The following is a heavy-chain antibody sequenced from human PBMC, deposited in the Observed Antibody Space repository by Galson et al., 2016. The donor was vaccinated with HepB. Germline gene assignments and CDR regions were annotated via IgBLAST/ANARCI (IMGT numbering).Heavy chain of an antibody. CDR2: IIPIFATT. D-gene: IGHD6-13*01. CDR1: GGTFSSYA. V-gene: IGHV1-69*13. CDR3: ARSRPYSSSWYGEGFDY. J-gene: IGHJ4*02. Sequence: SVKVSCKASGGTFSSYAISWARQAPGQGPEWMGGIIPIFATTNYAQKFQGRVTITADESTRTAYMELSSLRSEDTAVYYCARSRPYSSSWYGEGFDYWGQGTLVTVSS.